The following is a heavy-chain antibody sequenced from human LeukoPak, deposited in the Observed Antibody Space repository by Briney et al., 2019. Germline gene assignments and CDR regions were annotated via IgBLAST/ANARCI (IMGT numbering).Heavy chain of an antibody. Sequence: SETLSLTRTVPGYSIGSGYYWGWIRQPPGKGLEWIGSIYHSGSTSYTPSLKSRVTISVDTSKNQFSLKLSSVTAADTAVYYCARGPPALATSYFDYWGQGTLVTVSS. V-gene: IGHV4-38-2*02. CDR1: GYSIGSGYY. J-gene: IGHJ4*02. CDR3: ARGPPALATSYFDY. CDR2: IYHSGST. D-gene: IGHD1-26*01.